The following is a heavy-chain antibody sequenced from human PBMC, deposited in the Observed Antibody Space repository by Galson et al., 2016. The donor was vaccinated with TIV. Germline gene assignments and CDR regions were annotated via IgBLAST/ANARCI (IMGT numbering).Heavy chain of an antibody. CDR1: GYTFTDYV. CDR3: ARATNYYDNWFDP. Sequence: SVKVSCKASGYTFTDYVISWVRQAPGQGLEWMGRIIPIFGTTKYAQKFQGRVTITADESTDTAYVELNSLTSEDTAVYYCARATNYYDNWFDPWGQGTLVTVSS. V-gene: IGHV1-69*13. D-gene: IGHD3-10*01. J-gene: IGHJ5*02. CDR2: IIPIFGTT.